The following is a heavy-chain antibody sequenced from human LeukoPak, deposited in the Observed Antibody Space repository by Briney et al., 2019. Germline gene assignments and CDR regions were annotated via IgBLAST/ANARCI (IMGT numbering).Heavy chain of an antibody. J-gene: IGHJ4*02. Sequence: GRSLRLSCAASGFAINNYAMHWVRQSPGKWLEWVAVTSSDGSIKLYEDSVKGRFTISADISKDLLYPQMDSLRADDTAIYYCARDPIGGPPDFFDTWGQGTLVGVSS. CDR2: TSSDGSIK. CDR1: GFAINNYA. CDR3: ARDPIGGPPDFFDT. V-gene: IGHV3-30*04. D-gene: IGHD3-10*01.